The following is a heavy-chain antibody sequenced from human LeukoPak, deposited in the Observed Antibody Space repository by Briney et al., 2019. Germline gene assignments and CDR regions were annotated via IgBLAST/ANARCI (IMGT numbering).Heavy chain of an antibody. V-gene: IGHV3-21*01. J-gene: IGHJ3*02. CDR3: ARDRGRSGSYYINAFDI. D-gene: IGHD1-26*01. Sequence: GGSLRLSCAASGFTFSSYSMNWVRQAPGKGLEWVSSISSSSSYIYYADSEKGRFTISRDNAKNSLYLQMNSLRAEDTAVYYCARDRGRSGSYYINAFDIWGQGTMVTVSS. CDR1: GFTFSSYS. CDR2: ISSSSSYI.